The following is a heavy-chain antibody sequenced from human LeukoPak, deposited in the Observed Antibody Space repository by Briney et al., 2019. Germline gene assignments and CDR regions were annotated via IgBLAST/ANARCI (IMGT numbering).Heavy chain of an antibody. D-gene: IGHD3-22*01. CDR1: GFTFSTYA. CDR2: MTGSGGTT. J-gene: IGHJ4*02. Sequence: PGGSLRLSCAASGFTFSTYAMTCVRQAPGKGLEWVSAMTGSGGTTYYAESVKGRFTISRDNSKNTLYLQMNSLRTDDTATYYCAKRDFSDSSGYMPLLDFWGPGTLVTVSS. V-gene: IGHV3-23*01. CDR3: AKRDFSDSSGYMPLLDF.